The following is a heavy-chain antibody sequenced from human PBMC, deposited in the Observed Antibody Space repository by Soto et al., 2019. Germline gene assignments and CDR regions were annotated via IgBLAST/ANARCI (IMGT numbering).Heavy chain of an antibody. CDR1: GGSISTYY. V-gene: IGHV4-59*01. Sequence: SETLSLTCTVSGGSISTYYWSWIRQPPGKGLEWIGYIYYDGSTSYNPSLRSRVTMSVDTSKNQFSLILSSVTSADTAVYYCARWTIAAAGALFDPWGQGTLVTVSS. J-gene: IGHJ5*02. CDR2: IYYDGST. CDR3: ARWTIAAAGALFDP. D-gene: IGHD6-13*01.